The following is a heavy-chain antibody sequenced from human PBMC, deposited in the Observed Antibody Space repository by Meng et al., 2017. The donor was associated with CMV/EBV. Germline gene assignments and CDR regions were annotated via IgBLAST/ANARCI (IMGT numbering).Heavy chain of an antibody. J-gene: IGHJ5*02. CDR1: GYTFAGYY. Sequence: CTASGYTFAGYYMHWVRQAPGQGLEWMGWINPNSGGTNYAQKFQGRVTMTRDTSISTAYMELSRLRSDDTAVYYCARGYSYGYPWFDPWGQGTLVTVSS. D-gene: IGHD5-18*01. CDR2: INPNSGGT. CDR3: ARGYSYGYPWFDP. V-gene: IGHV1-2*02.